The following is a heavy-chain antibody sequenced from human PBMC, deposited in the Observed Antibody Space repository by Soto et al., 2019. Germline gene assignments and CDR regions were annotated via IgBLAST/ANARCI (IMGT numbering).Heavy chain of an antibody. CDR3: ARDQRYYYDGGGFYRWEY. D-gene: IGHD3-22*01. V-gene: IGHV1-18*01. CDR1: GYTFTGHG. CDR2: ISGYTDNT. J-gene: IGHJ4*02. Sequence: ASVKVSCKTSGYTFTGHGVTWVRQAPGQGLEWMGWISGYTDNTNYAQKLQGRVTMTTDTSTSTAYMELRSVRSDDTAVYYRARDQRYYYDGGGFYRWEYWGQGTLVTVSS.